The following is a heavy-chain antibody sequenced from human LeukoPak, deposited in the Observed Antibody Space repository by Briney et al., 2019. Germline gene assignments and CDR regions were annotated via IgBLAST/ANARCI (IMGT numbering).Heavy chain of an antibody. Sequence: SETLSLTCTVSGGSISSGGYYWSWIRQPPEKGLEWIGYIYHSGSTYYNPSLKSRVTISVDRSKNQFSLKLSSVTAADTAVYYCARDRSSSPTQHWGQGTLVTVSS. J-gene: IGHJ1*01. CDR3: ARDRSSSPTQH. CDR2: IYHSGST. V-gene: IGHV4-30-2*01. D-gene: IGHD6-6*01. CDR1: GGSISSGGYY.